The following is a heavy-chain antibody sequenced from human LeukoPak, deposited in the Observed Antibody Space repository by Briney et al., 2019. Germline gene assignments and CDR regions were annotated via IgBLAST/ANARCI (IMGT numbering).Heavy chain of an antibody. CDR3: VRRTANHFDY. V-gene: IGHV3-64D*09. J-gene: IGHJ4*02. D-gene: IGHD2-21*02. CDR2: ISYNGGST. Sequence: PGGSLRLSCSASRFTLSSNAMHWVRQAPGKGLEYVSAISYNGGSTYYADSVKGRFTISRDNSKNTLYLQMSSLRAEDTAVFYCVRRTANHFDYWGQGILVTVSS. CDR1: RFTLSSNA.